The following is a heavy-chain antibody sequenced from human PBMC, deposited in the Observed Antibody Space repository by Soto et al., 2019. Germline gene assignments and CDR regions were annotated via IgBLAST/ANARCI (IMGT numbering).Heavy chain of an antibody. CDR3: ARQFSLYYDFWSGFDP. Sequence: SETLSLTCTVSGGSISSSSYYWGWIRQPPGKGLEWIGSIYYSGSTYYNPSLKSRVTISVDTSKNQFSLKLSSVTAADTAVYYCARQFSLYYDFWSGFDPWGQGTLVTVSS. CDR2: IYYSGST. D-gene: IGHD3-3*01. CDR1: GGSISSSSYY. J-gene: IGHJ5*02. V-gene: IGHV4-39*01.